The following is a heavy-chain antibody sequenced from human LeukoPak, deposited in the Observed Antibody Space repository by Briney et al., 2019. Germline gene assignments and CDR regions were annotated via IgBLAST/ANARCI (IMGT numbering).Heavy chain of an antibody. J-gene: IGHJ4*02. Sequence: GGSLRLSCAASGFTFDDHAMHWVRQAPGKGLEWVSGISWNSGSIGYADSVKGRFTISRDNAKNSLYLQMNSLRAEDTALYYCAKDMASIVGATALDYWGQGTLVTVSS. CDR3: AKDMASIVGATALDY. CDR1: GFTFDDHA. D-gene: IGHD1-26*01. V-gene: IGHV3-9*01. CDR2: ISWNSGSI.